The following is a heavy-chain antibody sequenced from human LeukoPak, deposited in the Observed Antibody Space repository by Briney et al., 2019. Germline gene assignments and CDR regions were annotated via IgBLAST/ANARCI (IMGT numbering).Heavy chain of an antibody. Sequence: GGSLRLSCAASGITFSSYAMSWVRQAPGKGLEWVSAISGSGGSTYYADSVKGRFTISRDNSKNTLYLQMNSLRAEDTTVYYCAKDLGFSTVTTFRIWGQGTMVTVSS. CDR3: AKDLGFSTVTTFRI. D-gene: IGHD4-17*01. CDR2: ISGSGGST. V-gene: IGHV3-23*01. J-gene: IGHJ3*02. CDR1: GITFSSYA.